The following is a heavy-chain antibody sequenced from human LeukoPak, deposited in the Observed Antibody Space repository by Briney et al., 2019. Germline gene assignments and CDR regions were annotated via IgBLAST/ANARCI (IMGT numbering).Heavy chain of an antibody. D-gene: IGHD3-10*01. CDR2: LNPDGTNT. CDR3: VGSHVAAY. Sequence: GGSLRLSCAASGFTFSSYWKHWVRQAPGKGLVWVSHLNPDGTNTYYADSVKGRFTVSRDNARNTLYLQMNNLRAEDTAVYYCVGSHVAAYWGQGTLVTVSS. V-gene: IGHV3-74*01. CDR1: GFTFSSYW. J-gene: IGHJ4*02.